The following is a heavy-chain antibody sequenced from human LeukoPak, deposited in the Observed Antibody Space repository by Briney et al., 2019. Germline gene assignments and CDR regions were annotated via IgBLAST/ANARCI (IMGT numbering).Heavy chain of an antibody. CDR3: AKNINHLE. CDR2: ISTSGT. Sequence: GGSLRLSCAASGFTFSNFAMTWVRQAPGKGLEWVSVISTSGTYYAESVKGRFTISRDNSKNTLYLQMRSLRAEDTAVYYCAKNINHLEWGQGTLVTVSS. D-gene: IGHD1-14*01. CDR1: GFTFSNFA. J-gene: IGHJ4*02. V-gene: IGHV3-23*01.